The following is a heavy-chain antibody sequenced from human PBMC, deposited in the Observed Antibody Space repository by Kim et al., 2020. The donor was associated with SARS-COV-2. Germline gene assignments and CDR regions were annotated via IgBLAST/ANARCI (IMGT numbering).Heavy chain of an antibody. CDR1: GFTFSSYG. D-gene: IGHD3-10*01. CDR3: AKVFFDGSGSYSTAYFD. Sequence: GGSLRLSCAASGFTFSSYGMHWVRQAPGKGLEWVAVISYDGSNKYYADSVKGRFTISRDNSKNTLYLQMNSLRAEDTAVYYCAKVFFDGSGSYSTAYFD. CDR2: ISYDGSNK. J-gene: IGHJ4*01. V-gene: IGHV3-30*18.